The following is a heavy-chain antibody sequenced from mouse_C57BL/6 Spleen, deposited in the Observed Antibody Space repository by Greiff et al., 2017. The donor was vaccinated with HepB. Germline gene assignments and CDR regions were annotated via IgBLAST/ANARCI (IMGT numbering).Heavy chain of an antibody. J-gene: IGHJ4*01. CDR2: IDPANGNT. CDR3: ARGHYYGSSPYYAMDY. Sequence: VQLQQSVAELVRPGASVKLSCTASGFNIKNTYMHWVKQRPEQGLEWIGRIDPANGNTKYAPKFQGKATITADTSSNTAYLQLSSLTSEDTAIYYGARGHYYGSSPYYAMDYWGQGTSVTVSS. CDR1: GFNIKNTY. D-gene: IGHD1-1*01. V-gene: IGHV14-3*01.